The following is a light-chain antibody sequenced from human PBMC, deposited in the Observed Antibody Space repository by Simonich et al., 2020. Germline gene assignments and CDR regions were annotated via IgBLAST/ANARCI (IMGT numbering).Light chain of an antibody. CDR3: QSYDSSLSGFWV. CDR1: SSNIGAGYD. Sequence: QSVLTQPPSVSGAPGQRVTISCTGSSSNIGAGYDVPWYQQLPGTAPKLLIYGKSKRPSGVPDRFAGSKSGTSASLAITGLQAEDEADYYCQSYDSSLSGFWVFGGGTKLTVL. V-gene: IGLV1-40*01. CDR2: GKS. J-gene: IGLJ3*02.